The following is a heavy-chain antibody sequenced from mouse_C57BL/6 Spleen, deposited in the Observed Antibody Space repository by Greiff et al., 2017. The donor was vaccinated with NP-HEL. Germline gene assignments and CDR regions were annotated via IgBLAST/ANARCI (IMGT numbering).Heavy chain of an antibody. CDR2: ISSGSSTI. CDR1: GFTFSDYG. J-gene: IGHJ1*03. D-gene: IGHD1-1*01. Sequence: EVKLMESGGGLVKPGGSLKLSCAASGFTFSDYGMHWVRQAPEKGLEWVAYISSGSSTIYYADTVKGRFTISRDNAKNTLFLQMTSLRSEDTAMYYCARRGTTVVARYWYFDVWGTGTTVTVSS. V-gene: IGHV5-17*01. CDR3: ARRGTTVVARYWYFDV.